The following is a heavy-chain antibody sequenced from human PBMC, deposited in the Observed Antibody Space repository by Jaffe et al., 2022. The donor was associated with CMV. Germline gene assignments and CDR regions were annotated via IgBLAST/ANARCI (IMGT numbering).Heavy chain of an antibody. V-gene: IGHV3-23*01. D-gene: IGHD6-6*01. CDR3: AKAQYSSSPPRGADYYYYGMDV. Sequence: EVQLLESGGGLVQPGGSLRLSCAASGFTFSSYAMSWVRQAPGKGLEWVSAISGSGGSTYYADSVKGRFTISRDNSKNTLYLQMNSLRAEDTAVYYCAKAQYSSSPPRGADYYYYGMDVWGQGTTVTVSS. J-gene: IGHJ6*02. CDR1: GFTFSSYA. CDR2: ISGSGGST.